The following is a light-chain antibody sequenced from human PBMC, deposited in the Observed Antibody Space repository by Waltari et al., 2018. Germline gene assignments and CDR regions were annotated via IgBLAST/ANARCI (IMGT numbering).Light chain of an antibody. CDR2: DAS. CDR1: QSVSRF. V-gene: IGKV3-11*01. Sequence: EIVLTQSPATLSLSPGERATLPCRASQSVSRFLAWYHQKPGQAPRLLISDASNRATGIPARFSGSGSGTDFTLTISNLEPEDFAVYYCQQRSKWPLTFGGGTKVEIK. J-gene: IGKJ4*01. CDR3: QQRSKWPLT.